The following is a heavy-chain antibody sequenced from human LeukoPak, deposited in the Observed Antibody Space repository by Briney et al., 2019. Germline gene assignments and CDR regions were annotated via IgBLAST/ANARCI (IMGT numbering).Heavy chain of an antibody. CDR2: ISYDGSNK. Sequence: PGGSLRLSCAASGFTFSSCGVHWVRQAPGKGLEWVAVISYDGSNKYYADSVKGRFTISRDNSKNTLYLQMNSLRAEDTAVYYCAKDGVSYGGGDCYSWQGASYGMDVWGQGTTVTVSS. CDR1: GFTFSSCG. D-gene: IGHD2-21*02. J-gene: IGHJ6*02. CDR3: AKDGVSYGGGDCYSWQGASYGMDV. V-gene: IGHV3-30*18.